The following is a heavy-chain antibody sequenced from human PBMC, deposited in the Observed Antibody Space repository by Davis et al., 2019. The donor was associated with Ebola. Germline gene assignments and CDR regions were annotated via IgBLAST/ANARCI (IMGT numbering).Heavy chain of an antibody. J-gene: IGHJ6*04. CDR3: VRPDYGDAWAYGMDV. V-gene: IGHV4-39*01. D-gene: IGHD4-17*01. Sequence: MPSETLSLTCSVSGASISSSDYYWGWIRQPPGKGPEWIVSMYSSGRTYYNPSLEGRVAISVDTSKNQFSLRLRSVTAADTAVYYCVRPDYGDAWAYGMDVWGEGTTVIVSS. CDR1: GASISSSDYY. CDR2: MYSSGRT.